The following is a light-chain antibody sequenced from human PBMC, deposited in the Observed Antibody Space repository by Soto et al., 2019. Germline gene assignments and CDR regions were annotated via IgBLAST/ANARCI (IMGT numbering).Light chain of an antibody. J-gene: IGKJ1*01. V-gene: IGKV3-20*01. CDR1: QNLGTLY. CDR2: SAS. Sequence: EIVLAQSPATLSLSPGERGTLSCRASQNLGTLYLAWFQQKSGQAPRLLIYSASRRATGIPDRFTGSGSGTDFTLTINRVEPEDFEVHFCQQYAGSPRTVGQGTKVDIX. CDR3: QQYAGSPRT.